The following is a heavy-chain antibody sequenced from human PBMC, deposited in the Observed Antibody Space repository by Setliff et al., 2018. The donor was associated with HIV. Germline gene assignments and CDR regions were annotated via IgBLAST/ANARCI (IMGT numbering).Heavy chain of an antibody. V-gene: IGHV4-34*01. CDR1: SGSFSGYY. CDR2: IHHTGRT. CDR3: ARSGALATSTWSPFDY. D-gene: IGHD6-19*01. Sequence: PSETLSLTCAVYSGSFSGYYWSLVRQPPGKGLEWIGEIHHTGRTNYNPSLKNRVTISIDNFKNQFSLNLSSVTAADTALYYCARSGALATSTWSPFDYWGHGNQVTVSS. J-gene: IGHJ4*01.